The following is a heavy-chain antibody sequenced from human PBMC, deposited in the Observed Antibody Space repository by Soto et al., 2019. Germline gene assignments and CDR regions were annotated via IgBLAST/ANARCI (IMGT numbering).Heavy chain of an antibody. V-gene: IGHV1-46*02. CDR2: DNPSSGFV. J-gene: IGHJ6*01. CDR1: GYTSNNYY. D-gene: IGHD2-8*02. CDR3: SIAAILDCNYAMEV. Sequence: ASVRVSCKASGYTSNNYYIHWVRQAPGQGLEWMGIDNPSSGFVTHAPKFQDRVTMTRDTSTSTVYMELSSLRSDDTAVYYCSIAAILDCNYAMEVWGQGTTVTVS.